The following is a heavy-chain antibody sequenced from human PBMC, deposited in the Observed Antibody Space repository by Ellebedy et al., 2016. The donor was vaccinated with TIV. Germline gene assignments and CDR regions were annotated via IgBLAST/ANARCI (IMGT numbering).Heavy chain of an antibody. D-gene: IGHD6-13*01. J-gene: IGHJ6*02. CDR2: IGSSSSYI. V-gene: IGHV3-11*06. Sequence: GESLKISCAASGFTFSDYYMSWIRQAPGKGLEWVSSIGSSSSYIYYADSVKGRFTISRDNAKNSLYLQMDSLRAEDTAVYYCARDLRRGEQQLAHYGMDVWGQGTTVTVSS. CDR1: GFTFSDYY. CDR3: ARDLRRGEQQLAHYGMDV.